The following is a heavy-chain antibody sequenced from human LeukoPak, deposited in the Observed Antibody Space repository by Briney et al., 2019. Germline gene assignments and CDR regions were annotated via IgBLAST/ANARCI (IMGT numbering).Heavy chain of an antibody. Sequence: GGSLRLSCAASGFTFSNYGMHWVRQAPGKGLEWVAVISYDGSNKYYADSVKGRFTISRDTAKNTLYLQMNSLRAEDTAVYYCAKGGYYDSSGLGDYWGQGTLVTVSS. CDR3: AKGGYYDSSGLGDY. J-gene: IGHJ4*02. CDR2: ISYDGSNK. CDR1: GFTFSNYG. D-gene: IGHD3-22*01. V-gene: IGHV3-30*18.